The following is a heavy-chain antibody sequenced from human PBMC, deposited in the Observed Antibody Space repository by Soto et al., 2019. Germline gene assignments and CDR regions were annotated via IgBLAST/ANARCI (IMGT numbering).Heavy chain of an antibody. CDR1: GYSFTSYG. CDR2: ITTYNGNT. J-gene: IGHJ5*02. V-gene: IGHV1-18*01. CDR3: ARHHGPTTSENWFDP. D-gene: IGHD5-12*01. Sequence: ASVKVSCKASGYSFTSYGITWVRQAPGERFEWMGWITTYNGNTNAAQKFQGRVTMTTDTSTTTAYLELRSLRSDDTAVYYCARHHGPTTSENWFDPWGQGTLVTVSS.